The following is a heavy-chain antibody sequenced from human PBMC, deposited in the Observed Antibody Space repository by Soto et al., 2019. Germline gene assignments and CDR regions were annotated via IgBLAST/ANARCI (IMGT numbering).Heavy chain of an antibody. CDR2: IVPSLDTT. J-gene: IGHJ6*02. CDR3: ARWPQPRYTADPYAVDV. CDR1: GGTFSSSG. V-gene: IGHV1-69*11. D-gene: IGHD1-20*01. Sequence: QVHLVQSGTEVKKPGSSVKVSCKASGGTFSSSGFSWLRQAPGQGLEWMGMIVPSLDTTNYAQKFQARVTITADEVTSTADMELRSLRAEDTAVYYCARWPQPRYTADPYAVDVWGQGPRVIVSS.